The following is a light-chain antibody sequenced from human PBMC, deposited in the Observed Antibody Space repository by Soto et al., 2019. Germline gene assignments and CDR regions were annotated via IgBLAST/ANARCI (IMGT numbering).Light chain of an antibody. J-gene: IGKJ1*01. V-gene: IGKV3-15*01. CDR3: QQYNNWPPWT. CDR1: QSVGID. CDR2: GAS. Sequence: EVVMTQSPGTLSVSPGERVTLSCGASQSVGIDLAWYQQKPGQAPRLLIWGASTRATGIPARFSGSGSGTEFALTISSLQSEDFAVYYCQQYNNWPPWTFSQGTKVEIK.